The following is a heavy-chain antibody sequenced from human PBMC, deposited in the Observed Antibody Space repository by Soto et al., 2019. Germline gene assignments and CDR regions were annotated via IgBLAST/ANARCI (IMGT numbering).Heavy chain of an antibody. CDR1: GGTFSGYF. CDR3: ARDFRYFPY. V-gene: IGHV4-34*01. J-gene: IGHJ4*02. D-gene: IGHD3-10*01. Sequence: SETLSLTCAVYGGTFSGYFWSWVRQPPGKGLEWIGEIEHNGNNNTNPSLKSRVTMSVDTSKNQISLTLTSVTAADTAVYYCARDFRYFPYWGQGTLVTVSS. CDR2: IEHNGNN.